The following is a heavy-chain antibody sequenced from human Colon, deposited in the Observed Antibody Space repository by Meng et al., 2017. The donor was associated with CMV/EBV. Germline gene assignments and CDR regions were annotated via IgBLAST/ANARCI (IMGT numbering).Heavy chain of an antibody. V-gene: IGHV3-7*01. J-gene: IGHJ4*02. CDR2: IKQDGSEK. CDR1: GFTFSSYL. D-gene: IGHD6-13*01. CDR3: ARVGAARSLGY. Sequence: GESLKISCAASGFTFSSYLMSWVRQAPGKGLEWVANIKQDGSEKYYVDSVKGRFTISRDNAKNSLYLQMNSLRAEDTAVYFCARVGAARSLGYWGQGTLVTVFS.